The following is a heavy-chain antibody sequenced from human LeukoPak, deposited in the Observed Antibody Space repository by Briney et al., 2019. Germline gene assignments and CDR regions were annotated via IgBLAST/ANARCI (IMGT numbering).Heavy chain of an antibody. CDR3: ARHPFGGNPLDY. D-gene: IGHD4-23*01. J-gene: IGHJ4*02. V-gene: IGHV4-39*01. Sequence: SETLSLTCTVSGGSISSSSYYWGWIRRPPGKGLEWIGNIYYSGSTYYNPSLKSRVTISVDTSKNQFSLKLSSVTAADTAVYYCARHPFGGNPLDYWGQGTLVTVSS. CDR2: IYYSGST. CDR1: GGSISSSSYY.